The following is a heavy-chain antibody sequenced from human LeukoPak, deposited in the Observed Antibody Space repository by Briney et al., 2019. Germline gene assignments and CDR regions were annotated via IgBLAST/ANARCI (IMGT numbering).Heavy chain of an antibody. CDR3: TRGAVVRYYYYGMDV. V-gene: IGHV3-49*04. Sequence: GGSLRLSCTASGFTFGDYAMSWVRQAPGKGLEWVGFIRSKAYGGTTEYAASVKGGFTISRDDSKSIAYLQMNSLKTEDTAVYYCTRGAVVRYYYYGMDVWGQGTTVTVSS. CDR1: GFTFGDYA. D-gene: IGHD2-15*01. CDR2: IRSKAYGGTT. J-gene: IGHJ6*02.